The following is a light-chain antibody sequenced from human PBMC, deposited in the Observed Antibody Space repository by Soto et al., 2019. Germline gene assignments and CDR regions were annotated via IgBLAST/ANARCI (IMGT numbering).Light chain of an antibody. V-gene: IGLV2-11*01. CDR2: AVG. Sequence: QSALTQPRSVSGSPGQSVTISCTGTSSDVGGYNYVSWYQQHPGKAPKLMIYAVGKRPSGVPDRFSGSKSGNTASLTISGLQAEDEADYYCCSYAGNYTFVFGGGTKLTVL. J-gene: IGLJ2*01. CDR3: CSYAGNYTFV. CDR1: SSDVGGYNY.